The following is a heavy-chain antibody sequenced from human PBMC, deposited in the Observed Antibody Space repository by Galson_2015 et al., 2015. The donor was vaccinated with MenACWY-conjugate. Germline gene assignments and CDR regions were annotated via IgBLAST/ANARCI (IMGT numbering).Heavy chain of an antibody. Sequence: SLRLSCAVSGFSVTDNCLSWARRAPGKGPEWIAMVDRVGATIYADSVRGRFTVSRDNFKNTVILQMNSLRAEDTAVYRCSRGYDWCSYFRAWGQGAQVTVSS. V-gene: IGHV3-53*01. CDR2: VDRVGAT. CDR1: GFSVTDNC. J-gene: IGHJ5*02. D-gene: IGHD2-8*01. CDR3: SRGYDWCSYFRA.